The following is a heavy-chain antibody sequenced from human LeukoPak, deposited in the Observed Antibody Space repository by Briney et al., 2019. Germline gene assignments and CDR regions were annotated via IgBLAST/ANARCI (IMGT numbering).Heavy chain of an antibody. CDR3: ARSGAAAIEYYYYMDV. D-gene: IGHD2-2*02. Sequence: SVKVSCKASGGTFSSYAISWVRQARGQGLEWMGGIIPIFGTANYAQKFQGRVTITTDESTSTAYMELSSLRSEDTAVYYCARSGAAAIEYYYYMDVWGKGTTVTVSS. CDR1: GGTFSSYA. V-gene: IGHV1-69*05. J-gene: IGHJ6*03. CDR2: IIPIFGTA.